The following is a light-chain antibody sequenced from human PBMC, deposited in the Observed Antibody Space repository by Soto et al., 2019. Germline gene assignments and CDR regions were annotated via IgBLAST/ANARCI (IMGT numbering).Light chain of an antibody. CDR3: GTWDSSLSAVI. CDR1: SSNIGNNY. J-gene: IGLJ2*01. CDR2: DTN. Sequence: QSVLTQPPSVSAAPGQKVTISCSGSSSNIGNNYVSWYQHLPGRAPKLLIYDTNKRPSGIPDRFSGSKSGTSATLGITGLQTGDEADYYCGTWDSSLSAVIFGGGTKLTVL. V-gene: IGLV1-51*01.